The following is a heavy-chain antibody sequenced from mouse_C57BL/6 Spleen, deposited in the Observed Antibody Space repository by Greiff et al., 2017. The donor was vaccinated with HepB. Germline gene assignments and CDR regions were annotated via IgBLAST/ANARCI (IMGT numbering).Heavy chain of an antibody. CDR2: INPSSGYT. CDR1: GYTFTSYW. J-gene: IGHJ4*01. CDR3: ATYYSNYYYAMDY. Sequence: QVQLKESGAELAKPGASVKLSCKASGYTFTSYWMHWVNQRPGQGLEWIGYINPSSGYTKYNQKFKDKATLTADKSSSTAYLQLSSLTYEDSAVYYCATYYSNYYYAMDYWGQGTSVTVSS. V-gene: IGHV1-7*01. D-gene: IGHD2-5*01.